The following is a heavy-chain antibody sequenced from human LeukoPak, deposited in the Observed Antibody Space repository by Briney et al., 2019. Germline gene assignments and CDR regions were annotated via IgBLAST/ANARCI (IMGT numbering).Heavy chain of an antibody. CDR1: GGSISSYY. CDR3: ARDSGTTGEVKFDP. CDR2: IYYSGST. J-gene: IGHJ5*02. D-gene: IGHD3-10*01. V-gene: IGHV4-59*01. Sequence: NTSETLSLTCTVSGGSISSYYWSWIRQPPGEGLEWIGYIYYSGSTNYNPSLKSRVTISVDTSKNQFSLKLSSVTAADTAVCYCARDSGTTGEVKFDPWGQGTLVTVSS.